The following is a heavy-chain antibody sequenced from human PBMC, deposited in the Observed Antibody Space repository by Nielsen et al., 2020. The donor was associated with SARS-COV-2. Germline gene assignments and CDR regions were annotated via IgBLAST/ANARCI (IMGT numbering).Heavy chain of an antibody. D-gene: IGHD5-18*01. CDR1: GFSVSSHD. J-gene: IGHJ4*02. CDR2: IKQDGSEK. Sequence: GESLKISCAASGFSVSSHDMNWVRQAPGKGLEWVANIKQDGSEKYYADSVKGRFTISRDNSKNTLYLQMNSLRPEDTAVYYCAREFALRDTAYFDYWGQGTLVTVSS. V-gene: IGHV3-7*05. CDR3: AREFALRDTAYFDY.